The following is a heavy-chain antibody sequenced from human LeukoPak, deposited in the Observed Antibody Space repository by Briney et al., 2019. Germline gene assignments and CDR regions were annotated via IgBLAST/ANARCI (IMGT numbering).Heavy chain of an antibody. J-gene: IGHJ4*02. CDR2: IYYSGST. Sequence: RSETLSLTCTVSGGSISSSSYYWGWIRQPPGKGLEWIGSIYYSGSTYYNPSLKSRVTISVDTSKNQFSLKLSSVTAADTAVYYCARLSGYSSSCVDYWGQGTLVTVSS. CDR1: GGSISSSSYY. V-gene: IGHV4-39*01. CDR3: ARLSGYSSSCVDY. D-gene: IGHD6-13*01.